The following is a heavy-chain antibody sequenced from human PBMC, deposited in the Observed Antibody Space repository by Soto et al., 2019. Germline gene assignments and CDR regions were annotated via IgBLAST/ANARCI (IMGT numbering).Heavy chain of an antibody. V-gene: IGHV4-59*08. J-gene: IGHJ5*02. Sequence: SETLSLTCTVSGGSISSYYWSWIRQPPGKGLEWIGYIYYSGSTNYNPSLKSRVTISVDTSKNQFSLKLSSVTAADTAVYYCARTQVTSNWFDPWGQGTLVTVSS. CDR3: ARTQVTSNWFDP. D-gene: IGHD2-21*02. CDR1: GGSISSYY. CDR2: IYYSGST.